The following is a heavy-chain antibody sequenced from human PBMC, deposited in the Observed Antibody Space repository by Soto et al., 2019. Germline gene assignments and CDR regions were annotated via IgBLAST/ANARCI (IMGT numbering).Heavy chain of an antibody. CDR2: IYYSGST. V-gene: IGHV4-31*03. CDR1: GGSISSGGYY. J-gene: IGHJ3*02. D-gene: IGHD6-6*01. CDR3: ARGQSIAARLGAFDI. Sequence: SETLSLTCTVSGGSISSGGYYWSWIRQHPGKGLEWIGYIYYSGSTYYNPSLKSRVTISVDTSKNQFSLKLSSVTAADTAVYYCARGQSIAARLGAFDIWGQGTMVTVAS.